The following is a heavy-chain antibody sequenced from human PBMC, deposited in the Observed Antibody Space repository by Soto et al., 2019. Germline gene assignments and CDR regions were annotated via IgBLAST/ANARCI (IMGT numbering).Heavy chain of an antibody. Sequence: GGSLILSCAASGFTFSSYAMSWVRQAPGKGLEWVSAISGSGGSTYYADSVKGRFTISRDNSKNTLYLQMNSLRAEDTAVYYCAKDLGLLRYFYWIFRGNDYMDVRGIGTTLTVS. CDR3: AKDLGLLRYFYWIFRGNDYMDV. CDR1: GFTFSSYA. J-gene: IGHJ6*03. CDR2: ISGSGGST. V-gene: IGHV3-23*01. D-gene: IGHD3-9*01.